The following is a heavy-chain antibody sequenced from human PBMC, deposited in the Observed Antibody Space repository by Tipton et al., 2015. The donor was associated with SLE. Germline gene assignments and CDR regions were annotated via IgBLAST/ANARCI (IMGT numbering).Heavy chain of an antibody. Sequence: QLVQSGGGLIQPGGSLRLSCAASGFTFSSYWMHWVRQAPGKGLVWVSRIYTDGSRTHYADSVRGRFTISRDNAKNSLYLQMNSLRAEDTAVYYCAKGDGWYSDFWGQGTLVTVSS. CDR3: AKGDGWYSDF. V-gene: IGHV3-74*02. CDR2: IYTDGSRT. J-gene: IGHJ4*02. D-gene: IGHD5-24*01. CDR1: GFTFSSYW.